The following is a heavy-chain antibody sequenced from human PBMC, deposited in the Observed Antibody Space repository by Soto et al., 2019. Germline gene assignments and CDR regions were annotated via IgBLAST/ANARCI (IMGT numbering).Heavy chain of an antibody. Sequence: LSLTCAVYGGSFSGYSWTWIRQPPGKGLEWIGDINHSASTNYNPSLKSRVIISVDMSKSQFSLKLSSVTAADTAVYYCARSGGKAAKYNWFDPWGQGTLVTVSS. CDR3: ARSGGKAAKYNWFDP. CDR2: INHSAST. V-gene: IGHV4-34*01. CDR1: GGSFSGYS. J-gene: IGHJ5*02. D-gene: IGHD3-10*01.